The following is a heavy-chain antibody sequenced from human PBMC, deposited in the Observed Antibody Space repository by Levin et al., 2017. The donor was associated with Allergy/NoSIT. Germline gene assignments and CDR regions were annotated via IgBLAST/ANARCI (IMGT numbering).Heavy chain of an antibody. CDR1: GYSFTNYW. D-gene: IGHD2-15*01. CDR3: AGAVVVVAATGADAFDI. Sequence: GGSLRLSCKGSGYSFTNYWIGWVRQMPGKGLEWMGIIYPGDSDTRYSPSFQGQVTISADKSISTAYLQWSSLKASDTAMYYCAGAVVVVAATGADAFDIWGQGTMVTVSS. CDR2: IYPGDSDT. V-gene: IGHV5-51*01. J-gene: IGHJ3*02.